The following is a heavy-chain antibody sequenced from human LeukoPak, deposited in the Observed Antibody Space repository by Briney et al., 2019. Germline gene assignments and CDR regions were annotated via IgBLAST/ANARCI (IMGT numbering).Heavy chain of an antibody. CDR3: ARLPRRYYGSGINFDY. D-gene: IGHD3-10*01. CDR2: INPNSGDT. CDR1: GYMFTGHY. Sequence: ASVKVSCKASGYMFTGHYIHWVRQAPGQGLQWMGWINPNSGDTNYAQKFQGRVTMTRDTSITTAYMELSRLRSDDTAVYYCARLPRRYYGSGINFDYWGQGTLVTVSS. V-gene: IGHV1-2*02. J-gene: IGHJ4*02.